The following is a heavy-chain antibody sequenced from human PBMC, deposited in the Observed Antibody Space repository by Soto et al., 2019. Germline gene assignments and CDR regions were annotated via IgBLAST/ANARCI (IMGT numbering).Heavy chain of an antibody. CDR3: ARDCPRHRRVHPFVYGMDV. CDR1: GDSITSYF. Sequence: SETLSLTCTVSGDSITSYFWTWIRQPAGKGLECIGRIYTNGSSNSNPSLKSRVTMSIDTSKSQFSLKLTAVTAAATAVYSCARDCPRHRRVHPFVYGMDVWRQGTPVTFSS. D-gene: IGHD1-1*01. V-gene: IGHV4-4*07. CDR2: IYTNGSS. J-gene: IGHJ6*02.